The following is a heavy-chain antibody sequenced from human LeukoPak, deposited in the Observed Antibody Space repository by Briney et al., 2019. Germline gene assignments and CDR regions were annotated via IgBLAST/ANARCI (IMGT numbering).Heavy chain of an antibody. Sequence: SETLSLTCTVSGDSISSYYWSWIRQSPRKGLEWIGYIYYSGSTNYNPALKSRVTILVDTSKNQFSLKVRSVTAADTAVYYCARFMTEAFDIWGQGTMVTVSS. V-gene: IGHV4-59*01. CDR1: GDSISSYY. CDR3: ARFMTEAFDI. CDR2: IYYSGST. J-gene: IGHJ3*02.